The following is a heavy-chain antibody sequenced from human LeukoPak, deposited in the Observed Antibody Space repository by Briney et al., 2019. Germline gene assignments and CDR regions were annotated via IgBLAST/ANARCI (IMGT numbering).Heavy chain of an antibody. Sequence: HPGGSPRLSCAASGFTFSSYWMSWVRQAPGEGLEWVANIKQDGSEKYYVDSVKGRFTISRDNAKNSLYLQMNSLRAEDTAVYYCARNIESIAAAGRRYFQHWGQGTLVTVSS. J-gene: IGHJ1*01. CDR1: GFTFSSYW. V-gene: IGHV3-7*01. CDR3: ARNIESIAAAGRRYFQH. CDR2: IKQDGSEK. D-gene: IGHD6-13*01.